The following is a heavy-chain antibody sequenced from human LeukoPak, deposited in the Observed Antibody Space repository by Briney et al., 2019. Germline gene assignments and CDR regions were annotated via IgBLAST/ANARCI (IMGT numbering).Heavy chain of an antibody. J-gene: IGHJ6*03. Sequence: GGSLRLSCAASGFNFNDYGMHWVRQAPGKGLEWVAFIRYDGNNEYYAESVKGRYTISRDNSKKILYLQMNSLRAEDTAVYFCAKDRDVAITPIYYMDVWGKGTTVTISS. V-gene: IGHV3-30*02. CDR2: IRYDGNNE. CDR1: GFNFNDYG. D-gene: IGHD4-23*01. CDR3: AKDRDVAITPIYYMDV.